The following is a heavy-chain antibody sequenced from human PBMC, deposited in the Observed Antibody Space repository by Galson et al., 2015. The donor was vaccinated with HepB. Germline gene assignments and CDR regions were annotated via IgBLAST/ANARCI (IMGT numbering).Heavy chain of an antibody. CDR3: ARQAYAPFFED. CDR2: INSDGITT. J-gene: IGHJ4*02. D-gene: IGHD4-17*01. Sequence: SLRLSCAASGFTFSSYWMHWVRQGPGKGLVWVSRINSDGITTSYADSVKGRFTISRDNAKNTLYLQMNSLRAEDTAVYFCARQAYAPFFEDWGQGTLVTVSS. CDR1: GFTFSSYW. V-gene: IGHV3-74*01.